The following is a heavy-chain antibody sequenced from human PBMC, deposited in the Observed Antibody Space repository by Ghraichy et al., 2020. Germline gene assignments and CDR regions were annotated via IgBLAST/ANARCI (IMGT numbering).Heavy chain of an antibody. V-gene: IGHV3-23*01. CDR2: ISGSGGST. D-gene: IGHD3-10*01. Sequence: GGSLRLSCAASGFTFSSYAMSWVRQAPGKGLEWVSAISGSGGSTYYADSVKGRFTISRDNSKNTLYLQMNSLRAEDTAVYYCAKLGGYYGSGSPIDYWGQGTLVTVSS. CDR1: GFTFSSYA. J-gene: IGHJ4*02. CDR3: AKLGGYYGSGSPIDY.